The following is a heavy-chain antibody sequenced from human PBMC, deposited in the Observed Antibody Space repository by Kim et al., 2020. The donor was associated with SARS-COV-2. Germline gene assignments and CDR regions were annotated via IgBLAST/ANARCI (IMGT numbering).Heavy chain of an antibody. J-gene: IGHJ4*02. V-gene: IGHV3-72*01. CDR2: T. Sequence: TDYAASVKGRFTISRDDSETSLYLQMSSLKTEDTAVYYCARVSRSNFLDYWGQGTLVTVSS. CDR3: ARVSRSNFLDY. D-gene: IGHD4-4*01.